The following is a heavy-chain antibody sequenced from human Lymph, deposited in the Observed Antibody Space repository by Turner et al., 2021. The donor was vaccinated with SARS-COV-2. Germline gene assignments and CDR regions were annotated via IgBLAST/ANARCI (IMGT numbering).Heavy chain of an antibody. CDR3: ARDIPTTADYFDY. V-gene: IGHV3-21*01. J-gene: IGHJ4*02. D-gene: IGHD4-17*01. Sequence: EVQLVASGGGLNPPGGSLRSSSAASFISFSTYSMNWVRQAPGKGLEWISSISSSSSYIYYADSVKGRFTISRDDAKNSLYLQMNSLRAEDTAVYYCARDIPTTADYFDYWGQGTLVTVSS. CDR2: ISSSSSYI. CDR1: FISFSTYS.